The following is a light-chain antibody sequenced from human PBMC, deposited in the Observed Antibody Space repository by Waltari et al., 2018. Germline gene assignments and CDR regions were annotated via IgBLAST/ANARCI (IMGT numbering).Light chain of an antibody. V-gene: IGLV7-46*01. CDR3: ALSVSGTYGV. CDR2: DTS. CDR1: TGAVTSGHY. Sequence: QAVVTQEPSLTVSPGGTVTLTCGSSTGAVTSGHYPYWFQEKPGQAPKTLMYDTSNKYSWPQVRFSGSRLGGKAALTLSGAQAEDEADYYCALSVSGTYGVYGGGTKVTVL. J-gene: IGLJ2*01.